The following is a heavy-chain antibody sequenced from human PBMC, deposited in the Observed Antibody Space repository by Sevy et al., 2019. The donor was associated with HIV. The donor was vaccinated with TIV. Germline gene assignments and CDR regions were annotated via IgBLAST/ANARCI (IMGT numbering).Heavy chain of an antibody. CDR3: ARVGLARYFFDS. CDR2: IYSSGST. CDR1: GGSISSYY. Sequence: SETLSLTCTVSGGSISSYYWSWIRQPPGKGLEWVGYIYSSGSTNYNPSLKSRVTISVDTSKNQFSLKLSSVTAADTAVYYWARVGLARYFFDSWGQGNLVTVSS. V-gene: IGHV4-59*13. J-gene: IGHJ4*02.